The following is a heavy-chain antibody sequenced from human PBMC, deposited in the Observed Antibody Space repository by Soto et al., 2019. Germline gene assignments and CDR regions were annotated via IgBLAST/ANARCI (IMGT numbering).Heavy chain of an antibody. V-gene: IGHV3-9*01. CDR1: GFTFDDYA. J-gene: IGHJ1*01. CDR3: AKADGSGWFHAEYFQH. Sequence: SLRLSCAASGFTFDDYAMHWVRQAPGKGLEWVSGISWNSGSIGYADSVKGRFTISRDNAKNSLYLQMNSLRAEDTALYYCAKADGSGWFHAEYFQHWGQGTLVTVSS. CDR2: ISWNSGSI. D-gene: IGHD6-19*01.